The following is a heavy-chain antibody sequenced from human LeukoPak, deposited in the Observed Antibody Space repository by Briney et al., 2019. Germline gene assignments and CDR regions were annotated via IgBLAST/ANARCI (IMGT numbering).Heavy chain of an antibody. J-gene: IGHJ4*02. CDR2: ISSSSSYI. CDR1: GFTFSSYS. CDR3: ARGKGYNWNYVDY. V-gene: IGHV3-21*01. D-gene: IGHD1-20*01. Sequence: PGGSLRLSCAASGFTFSSYSMNWVRQAPGKGLEWVSSISSSSSYIYYADSVKGRFTISRDNAKNSLYLQMNSLRAEDTAVYYCARGKGYNWNYVDYWSQGTLVTVSS.